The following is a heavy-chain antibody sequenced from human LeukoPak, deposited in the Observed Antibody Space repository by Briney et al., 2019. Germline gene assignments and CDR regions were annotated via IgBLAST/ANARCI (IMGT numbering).Heavy chain of an antibody. D-gene: IGHD2-8*01. CDR1: GGSISIYY. V-gene: IGHV4-59*08. Sequence: PSETLSLTCTVSGGSISIYYWSWIRQPPGKGLEWIGYIHDSGSTNYNPSLKSRVTISVDTSKNQFSLKLNSMTAADTAVYYCARNAQMVYATKYYFYYMDVWGKGTTVTVSS. CDR3: ARNAQMVYATKYYFYYMDV. J-gene: IGHJ6*03. CDR2: IHDSGST.